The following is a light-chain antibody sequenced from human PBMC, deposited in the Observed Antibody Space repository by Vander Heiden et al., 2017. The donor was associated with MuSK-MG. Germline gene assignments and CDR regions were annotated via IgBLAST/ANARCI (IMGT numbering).Light chain of an antibody. V-gene: IGLV1-40*01. CDR2: GNT. J-gene: IGLJ1*01. CDR3: QSYDSSLSGYV. Sequence: QSVLTQPPSVSGAPGQRVTISCSGSSSNIGARYDVHWYQQLPGTAPNLLIYGNTNRPSGVPDRFSGSKSGTSASLAITGLQAEEEADYYCQSYDSSLSGYVFGTGTKVTVL. CDR1: SSNIGARYD.